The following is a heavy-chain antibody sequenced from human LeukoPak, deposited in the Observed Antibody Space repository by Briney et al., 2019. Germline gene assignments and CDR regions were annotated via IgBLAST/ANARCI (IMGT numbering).Heavy chain of an antibody. Sequence: SETLSLTCSVSGGLNTHYYWSWIRRPPGKGLEWIGYIYHSGSTNYNPSLKSRVVISVDTSKNQFSLKLSSVTAADTAVYYCTRGQWLPVFDFWGQGTLVTVSS. CDR3: TRGQWLPVFDF. CDR1: GGLNTHYY. J-gene: IGHJ5*01. V-gene: IGHV4-59*01. D-gene: IGHD3-22*01. CDR2: IYHSGST.